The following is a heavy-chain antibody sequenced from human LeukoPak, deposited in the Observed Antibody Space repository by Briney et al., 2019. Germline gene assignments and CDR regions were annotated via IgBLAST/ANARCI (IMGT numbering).Heavy chain of an antibody. CDR3: AGGADYGSGSPRYDY. D-gene: IGHD3-10*01. CDR1: GFAFSSYA. Sequence: PGGSLRLSCAASGFAFSSYAMSWVRQPPGKGLEWIGEINHSGSTNYNPSLKSRVTISVDTSKNQFSLKLSSVTAADTAVYYCAGGADYGSGSPRYDYWGQGTLVTVSS. CDR2: INHSGST. J-gene: IGHJ4*02. V-gene: IGHV4-34*01.